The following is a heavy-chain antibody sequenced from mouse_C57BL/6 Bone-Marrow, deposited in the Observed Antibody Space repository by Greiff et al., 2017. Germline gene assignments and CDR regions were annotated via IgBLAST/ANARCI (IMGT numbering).Heavy chain of an antibody. CDR3: ARPGGSSPYYYAMDY. Sequence: EVQVVESGGGLVKPGGSLKLSCAASGFTFSSYAMSWVRQTPEKRLEWVATISDGGSYTYYPDNVKGRFTISRDNAKNNLYLQMRHLKSEDTAMYYWARPGGSSPYYYAMDYWGQGTSVTVSS. V-gene: IGHV5-4*01. CDR2: ISDGGSYT. CDR1: GFTFSSYA. J-gene: IGHJ4*01. D-gene: IGHD1-1*01.